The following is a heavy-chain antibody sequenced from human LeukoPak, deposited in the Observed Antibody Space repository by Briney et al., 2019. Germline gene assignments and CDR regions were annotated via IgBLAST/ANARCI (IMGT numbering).Heavy chain of an antibody. J-gene: IGHJ4*02. Sequence: NPSETLPLTCAVSGGSISSSNWWSWVRQPPGKGLEWIGEIYHSGSTNYNPSLKSRVSISVDKSKNQFSLMLTSVTAADTAVYYCATRRSSTSIIGGLESWGQGNLVTVSS. D-gene: IGHD6-6*01. CDR2: IYHSGST. CDR1: GGSISSSNW. V-gene: IGHV4-4*02. CDR3: ATRRSSTSIIGGLES.